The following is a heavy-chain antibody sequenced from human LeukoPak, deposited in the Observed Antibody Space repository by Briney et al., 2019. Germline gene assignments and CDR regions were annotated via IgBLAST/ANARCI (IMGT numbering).Heavy chain of an antibody. CDR2: VFHSGST. D-gene: IGHD2-2*01. V-gene: IGHV4-38-2*02. J-gene: IGHJ4*02. CDR3: ARSLSTAGIDY. Sequence: PSETLSLTCTASGYSISSGRYWAWIRPPPGKGLEWIGSVFHSGSTYYNPSLKSRVTISVDTSKNQFSLNLRSVTAADTAMYFCARSLSTAGIDYWGQGTLVTVSS. CDR1: GYSISSGRY.